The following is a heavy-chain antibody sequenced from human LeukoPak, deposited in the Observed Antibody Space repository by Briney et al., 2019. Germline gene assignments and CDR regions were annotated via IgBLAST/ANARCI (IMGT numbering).Heavy chain of an antibody. CDR1: GFTFSSYG. CDR3: ARFQGPDSSGYLDY. D-gene: IGHD3-22*01. CDR2: IWYDGSKK. J-gene: IGHJ4*02. Sequence: GVSLRLSCAASGFTFSSYGMHWVRQAPGKGLEWVAVIWYDGSKKYYADSVKGRFTISRDNSKNTLYLQMNSLRAEDTAVYYCARFQGPDSSGYLDYWGQGTLVTVSS. V-gene: IGHV3-33*01.